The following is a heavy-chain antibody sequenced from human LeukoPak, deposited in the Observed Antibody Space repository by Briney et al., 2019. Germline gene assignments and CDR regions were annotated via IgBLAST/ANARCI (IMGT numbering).Heavy chain of an antibody. D-gene: IGHD2-2*01. Sequence: GESLKISCKGSGYSFTSYWIGWVRQMPGKGLEWMGIIYPGDSDTRYSPSFQGQVTVSADKSISTAYLQWSSLKASDTAMYYCARLEGHCGSTSCDGDFDCWGQGTLVTVSS. CDR3: ARLEGHCGSTSCDGDFDC. V-gene: IGHV5-51*01. J-gene: IGHJ4*02. CDR2: IYPGDSDT. CDR1: GYSFTSYW.